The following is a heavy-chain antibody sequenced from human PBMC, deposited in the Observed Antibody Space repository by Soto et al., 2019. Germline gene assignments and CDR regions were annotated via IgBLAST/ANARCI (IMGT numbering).Heavy chain of an antibody. D-gene: IGHD3-10*01. J-gene: IGHJ4*02. CDR3: AKDRGMVRGVIQLYFDY. CDR1: GFTFSSYA. Sequence: GGSLRLSCAASGFTFSSYAMSWVRQAPGKGLEWVSAISGSGGSTYYADSVKGRFTISRDNSKNTLYLQMNSLRAEDTAVYYCAKDRGMVRGVIQLYFDYWGLGTLVTVSS. CDR2: ISGSGGST. V-gene: IGHV3-23*01.